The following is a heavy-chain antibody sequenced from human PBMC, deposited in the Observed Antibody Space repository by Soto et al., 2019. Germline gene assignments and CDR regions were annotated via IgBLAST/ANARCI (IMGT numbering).Heavy chain of an antibody. V-gene: IGHV4-39*01. J-gene: IGHJ4*02. CDR1: GGSISSSSYY. CDR3: ARLPSGSYFDY. D-gene: IGHD1-26*01. CDR2: IDYTGNT. Sequence: SETLSLTCTVSGGSISSSSYYWGWVRQPPGKGLECIGNIDYTGNTYCNPSLKSRVTISVDTSKNQFSLKLSSVTAADTAVYYCARLPSGSYFDYWGQGTLVTVSS.